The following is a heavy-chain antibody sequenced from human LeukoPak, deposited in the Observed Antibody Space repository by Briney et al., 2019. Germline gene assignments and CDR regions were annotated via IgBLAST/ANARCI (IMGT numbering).Heavy chain of an antibody. Sequence: GGSLRLFCAASGFIFSTYRMYWVRQAPGKGLEWVAFIRHDGSIKNYADSVKGRSTISRDNSKNTLYLQMNSLRAEDTAVYYCAKDSLADIDYWGQGTLVTVSS. V-gene: IGHV3-30*02. CDR2: IRHDGSIK. J-gene: IGHJ4*02. CDR1: GFIFSTYR. D-gene: IGHD3-16*01. CDR3: AKDSLADIDY.